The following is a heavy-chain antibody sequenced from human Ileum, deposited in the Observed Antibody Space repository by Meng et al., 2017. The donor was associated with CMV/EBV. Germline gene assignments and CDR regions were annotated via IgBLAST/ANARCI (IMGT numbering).Heavy chain of an antibody. CDR3: ARGVRVGTSREFYFDY. V-gene: IGHV1-2*02. CDR2: INPKGRRA. Sequence: VQVVQSGAYVMEPGASVKVSCKASGYSFSGYYIQWVRQAPGQGPEWMGWINPKGRRANYAQKFQGRVTLTRDTSISTANMELSSLRSDDTAVYYCARGVRVGTSREFYFDYWGPGTLVTVSS. J-gene: IGHJ4*02. D-gene: IGHD1-26*01. CDR1: GYSFSGYY.